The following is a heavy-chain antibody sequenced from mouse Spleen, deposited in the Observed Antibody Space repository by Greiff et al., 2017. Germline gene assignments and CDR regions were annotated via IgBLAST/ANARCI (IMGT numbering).Heavy chain of an antibody. CDR3: ANYGSRGFAY. V-gene: IGHV5-15*02. CDR1: GFTFSDYG. Sequence: EVQLMESGGGLVQPGGSRKLSCAASGFTFSDYGMAWVRQAPGKGPEWVAFISNLAYSIYYADTVTGRFTISRENAKNTLYLEMSSLRSEDTAMYYCANYGSRGFAYWGQGTLVTVSA. J-gene: IGHJ3*01. D-gene: IGHD1-1*01. CDR2: ISNLAYSI.